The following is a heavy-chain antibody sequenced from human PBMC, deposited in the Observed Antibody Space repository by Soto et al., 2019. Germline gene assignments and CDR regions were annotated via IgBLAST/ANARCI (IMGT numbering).Heavy chain of an antibody. CDR2: IYDRGST. D-gene: IGHD3-10*01. Sequence: TAVTLCLSGTVSVCSISISSYYWGWIRQPPGNRQEWIGSIYDRGSTYYNPSLKRRVTISVDTSKNQLSLKLSSVTAADTAVYYCARVYGSGSYYNGYYFDYWGQGTLVTV. J-gene: IGHJ4*02. CDR3: ARVYGSGSYYNGYYFDY. CDR1: VCSISISSYY. V-gene: IGHV4-39*01.